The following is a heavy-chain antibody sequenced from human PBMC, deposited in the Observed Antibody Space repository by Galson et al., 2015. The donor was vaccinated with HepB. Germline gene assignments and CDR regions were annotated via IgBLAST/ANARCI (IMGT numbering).Heavy chain of an antibody. J-gene: IGHJ6*02. CDR3: ARERYFDWCMDV. D-gene: IGHD3-9*01. V-gene: IGHV3-30*04. CDR2: ISYDGSNK. CDR1: GFTFSSYA. Sequence: SLRLSCAASGFTFSSYAMHWVRQAPGKGLEWVAVISYDGSNKYYADSVKGRFTISRDNSKNTLYLQMNSLRAEDTAVYYCARERYFDWCMDVWGQGTTVTVSS.